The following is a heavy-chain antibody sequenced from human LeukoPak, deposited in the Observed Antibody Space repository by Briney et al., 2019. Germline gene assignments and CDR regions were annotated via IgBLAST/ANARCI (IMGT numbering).Heavy chain of an antibody. CDR3: AKAERFSGTKTPDY. D-gene: IGHD1-26*01. J-gene: IGHJ4*02. V-gene: IGHV3-23*01. Sequence: GGSLRLSCAGSGFIFSDYVISWVRQAPGKGLEWVSASGTGGRTYYSDSVKGRFTISRDNSKKTVFLQIDGLRAEDTAVYYCAKAERFSGTKTPDYWGQGTLVTVSS. CDR1: GFIFSDYV. CDR2: SGTGGRT.